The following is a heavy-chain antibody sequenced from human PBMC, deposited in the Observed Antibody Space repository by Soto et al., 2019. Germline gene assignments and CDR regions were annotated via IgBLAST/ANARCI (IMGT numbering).Heavy chain of an antibody. D-gene: IGHD1-1*01. V-gene: IGHV3-48*01. J-gene: IGHJ4*02. CDR2: ISSSSSTI. Sequence: GGSLRLSCASSGFTFSSYSMNLVRQAPGKGLEWVSYISSSSSTIYYADSVKGRFTISRDNAKNSLYLQMNSLRAEDTAVYYCARWDWNDPDYWGQGTLVTVSS. CDR3: ARWDWNDPDY. CDR1: GFTFSSYS.